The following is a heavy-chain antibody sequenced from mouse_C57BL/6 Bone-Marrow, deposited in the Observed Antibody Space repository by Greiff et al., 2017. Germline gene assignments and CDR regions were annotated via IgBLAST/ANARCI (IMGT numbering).Heavy chain of an antibody. J-gene: IGHJ4*01. CDR3: AREEAYYGYDDAMDY. D-gene: IGHD2-9*01. V-gene: IGHV1-26*01. CDR1: GYTFTDYY. CDR2: INPNTGGT. Sequence: VQLQQSGPELVKPGASVKISCKASGYTFTDYYMNWVKQSHGKSLEWIGDINPNTGGTSYNQKFKGKATLTVDKSSSTAYMELRSLTSEDSAVYYCAREEAYYGYDDAMDYWGQGTSVTVSS.